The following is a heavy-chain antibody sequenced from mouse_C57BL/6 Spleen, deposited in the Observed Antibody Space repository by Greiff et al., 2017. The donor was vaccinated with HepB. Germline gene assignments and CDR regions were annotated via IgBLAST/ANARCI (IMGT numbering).Heavy chain of an antibody. J-gene: IGHJ4*01. CDR1: GFTFSDYG. CDR2: ISSGSSTI. D-gene: IGHD1-1*01. V-gene: IGHV5-17*01. Sequence: DVQLQESGGGLVKPGGSLKLSCAASGFTFSDYGMHWVRQAPEKGLEWVAYISSGSSTIYYADTVKGRFTISRDNAKNTLFLQMTSLRSEDTAMYYCARTVDYAMDYWGQGTSVTVSS. CDR3: ARTVDYAMDY.